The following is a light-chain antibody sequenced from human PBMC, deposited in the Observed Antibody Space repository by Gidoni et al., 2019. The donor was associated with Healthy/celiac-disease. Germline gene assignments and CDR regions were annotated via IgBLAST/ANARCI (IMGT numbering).Light chain of an antibody. CDR3: QQRSNWPRYT. CDR2: DAS. V-gene: IGKV3-11*01. CDR1: QSVSSY. J-gene: IGKJ2*01. Sequence: EIVLTQSPATLSLSPGERATLSCRASQSVSSYLAWYQQKPGQAPRLLSYDASNRATGIPARCSGSGSGTDFTLTISSLEPEDFAVYYCQQRSNWPRYTFGQGTKLEIK.